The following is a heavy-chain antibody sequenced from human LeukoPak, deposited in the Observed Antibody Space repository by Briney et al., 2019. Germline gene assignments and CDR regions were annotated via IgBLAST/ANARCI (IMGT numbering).Heavy chain of an antibody. CDR1: GYSFTSYW. V-gene: IGHV5-51*01. J-gene: IGHJ4*02. CDR2: IYPGDSDT. CDR3: ARVYGSSWSDLPFDY. Sequence: AGESLKISCKGSGYSFTSYWIGWVRQMPGKGLEWMGIIYPGDSDTRYSPSFQGQVTISADKSISTAYLQWSSLKASDTAMYYCARVYGSSWSDLPFDYWGQGTLVTVSS. D-gene: IGHD6-13*01.